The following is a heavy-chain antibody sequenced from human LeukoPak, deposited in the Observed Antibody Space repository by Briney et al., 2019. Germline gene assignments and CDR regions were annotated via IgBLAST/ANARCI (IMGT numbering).Heavy chain of an antibody. Sequence: GGSLRLSCAASGFTFSSYWMSWVRQAPGKGLEWVANIKQDGSEKYYVDSVKGRFTISRDNAKNSLYLQMNSLRAEDTAVYYCASSYLYSSSGYMDVWGKGTTVTVSS. V-gene: IGHV3-7*01. D-gene: IGHD6-6*01. J-gene: IGHJ6*03. CDR1: GFTFSSYW. CDR3: ASSYLYSSSGYMDV. CDR2: IKQDGSEK.